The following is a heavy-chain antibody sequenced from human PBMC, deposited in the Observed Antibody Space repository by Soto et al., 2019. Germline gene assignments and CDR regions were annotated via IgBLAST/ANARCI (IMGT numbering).Heavy chain of an antibody. CDR3: ARVFAGFEWVPLDL. Sequence: QGQLVESGGGVVQPGRSLRLSCAASGFPFSTFGFHWVRQAPGKGLEWVAVVWSDGSQKYYADSVKGRFTVSRDDSKSTLYLQMNSLRPEDTAVYYCARVFAGFEWVPLDLWGQGTLVTVSS. V-gene: IGHV3-33*01. D-gene: IGHD3-9*01. J-gene: IGHJ5*02. CDR1: GFPFSTFG. CDR2: VWSDGSQK.